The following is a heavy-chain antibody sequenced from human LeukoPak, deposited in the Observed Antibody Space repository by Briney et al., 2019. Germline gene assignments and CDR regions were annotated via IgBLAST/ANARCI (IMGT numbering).Heavy chain of an antibody. V-gene: IGHV1-69*13. Sequence: ASVKVSCKASGGTFSSYAISWVRQAPGQGLEWMGGTIPIFGTANYAQKFQGRVTITADESTSTAYMELSSLRSEDTAVYYCARDSSSWPKGYWGQGTLVTVSS. CDR3: ARDSSSWPKGY. CDR2: TIPIFGTA. J-gene: IGHJ4*02. CDR1: GGTFSSYA. D-gene: IGHD6-13*01.